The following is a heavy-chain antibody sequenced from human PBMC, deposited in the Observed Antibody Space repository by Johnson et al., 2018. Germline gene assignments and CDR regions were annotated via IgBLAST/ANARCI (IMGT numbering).Heavy chain of an antibody. J-gene: IGHJ6*02. V-gene: IGHV3-21*01. CDR1: RFAFSTYT. Sequence: EVQLVESGGGLVKPGGSLRLSCAASRFAFSTYTMNWVRQAPGKGLEWVSSISSSSSYIYYADSVKGRFTIARDNAKNSLYLQMKSLGAEDTGVYYWAREVRDRDYRMDVWGQGTTVTVSS. D-gene: IGHD2-21*02. CDR2: ISSSSSYI. CDR3: AREVRDRDYRMDV.